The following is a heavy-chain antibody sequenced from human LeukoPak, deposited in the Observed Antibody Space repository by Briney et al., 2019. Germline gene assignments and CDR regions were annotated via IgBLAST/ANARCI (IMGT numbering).Heavy chain of an antibody. Sequence: ASVKVSCKASGYTFTGYYMHWLRRAPGEGLEWMGWINPNSGGTNYAQKFQGRVTMTRDTSISTAYMEQSRLRSDDTAVYYCARGRRYCSGGSCYPYNWFDPWGQGTLVTVSS. CDR3: ARGRRYCSGGSCYPYNWFDP. J-gene: IGHJ5*02. D-gene: IGHD2-15*01. CDR1: GYTFTGYY. CDR2: INPNSGGT. V-gene: IGHV1-2*02.